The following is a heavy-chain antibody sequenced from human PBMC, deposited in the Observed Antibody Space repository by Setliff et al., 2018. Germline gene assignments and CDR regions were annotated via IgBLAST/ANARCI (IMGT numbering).Heavy chain of an antibody. CDR1: GASISSSY. D-gene: IGHD3-22*01. CDR3: ARAAKYDSSGYYGFWFDP. CDR2: IYSSGST. J-gene: IGHJ5*02. Sequence: SETLSLTCNVSGASISSSYWSWIRQPPGKGLEWIGYIYSSGSTNNNPSLKSRATISVDTSKNQFSLKLSSVTAADTAVYYCARAAKYDSSGYYGFWFDPWGQGTLVTVSS. V-gene: IGHV4-59*01.